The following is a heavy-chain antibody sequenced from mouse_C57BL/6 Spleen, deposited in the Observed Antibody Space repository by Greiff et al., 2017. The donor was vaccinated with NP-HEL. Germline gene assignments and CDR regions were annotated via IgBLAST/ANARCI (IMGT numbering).Heavy chain of an antibody. CDR1: GYAFSSSW. Sequence: VQLQQSGPELVKPGASVKISCKASGYAFSSSWMNWVKQRPGKGLEWIGRIYPGDGDTNYNGKFKGKATLTADKSSSTAYMQLSSLTSEDSAVYFCARVGVYDYGYYFDYWGQGTTLTVSS. D-gene: IGHD2-4*01. J-gene: IGHJ2*01. CDR2: IYPGDGDT. V-gene: IGHV1-82*01. CDR3: ARVGVYDYGYYFDY.